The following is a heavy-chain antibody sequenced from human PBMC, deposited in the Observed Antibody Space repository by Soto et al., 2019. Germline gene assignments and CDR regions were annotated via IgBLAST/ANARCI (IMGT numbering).Heavy chain of an antibody. Sequence: GGSLRLSCAASAFTFSDYYMSWIRQAPGKGLEWVSYISSSSSYTNYADSVKGRFTISRDNAKNSLYLQMNSLRAEDTAVYYCARPRVPYDSSGYYSGWGQGTLVTVSS. CDR1: AFTFSDYY. CDR3: ARPRVPYDSSGYYSG. D-gene: IGHD3-22*01. V-gene: IGHV3-11*06. CDR2: ISSSSSYT. J-gene: IGHJ4*02.